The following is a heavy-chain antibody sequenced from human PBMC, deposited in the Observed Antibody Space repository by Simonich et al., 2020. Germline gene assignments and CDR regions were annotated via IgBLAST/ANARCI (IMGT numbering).Heavy chain of an antibody. CDR3: ATYYFDY. CDR2: ISGSVGST. J-gene: IGHJ4*02. V-gene: IGHV3-23*01. Sequence: EVQLLESGGGLVQPGGSLSLSCAASGFTVSSYAMGWVRQAPGKGLGWVSAISGSVGSTYYADSVKGRFTISRDNSKNTLYLQMNSLRAEDTAVYYCATYYFDYWGQGTLVTVSS. CDR1: GFTVSSYA.